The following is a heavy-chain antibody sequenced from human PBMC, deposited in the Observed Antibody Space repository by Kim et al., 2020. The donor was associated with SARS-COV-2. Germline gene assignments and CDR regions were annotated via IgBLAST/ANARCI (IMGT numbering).Heavy chain of an antibody. Sequence: YAQKFQGRVTMTRDTSISTAYMELSRLRSDDTAVYYCARVPIAAAGTRDYWGQGTLVTVSS. D-gene: IGHD6-13*01. CDR3: ARVPIAAAGTRDY. J-gene: IGHJ4*02. V-gene: IGHV1-2*02.